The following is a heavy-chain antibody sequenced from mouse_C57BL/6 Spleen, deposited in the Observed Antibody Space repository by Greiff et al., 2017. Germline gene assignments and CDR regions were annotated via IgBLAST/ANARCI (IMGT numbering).Heavy chain of an antibody. CDR2: INPYNGDT. CDR1: GYSFTGYF. Sequence: VQLQQSGPELVKPGDSVKISCKASGYSFTGYFMNWVMQSHGKSLEWIGRINPYNGDTFYNQKFKGKATLTVDKSSSTAHMELRRLTSEDSAVYYCARDYYGSNHWYFDVWGTGTTVTVSS. D-gene: IGHD1-1*01. V-gene: IGHV1-20*01. CDR3: ARDYYGSNHWYFDV. J-gene: IGHJ1*03.